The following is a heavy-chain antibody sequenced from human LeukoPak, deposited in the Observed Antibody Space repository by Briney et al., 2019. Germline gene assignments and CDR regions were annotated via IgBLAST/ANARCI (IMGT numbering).Heavy chain of an antibody. CDR1: GGTFSSYA. CDR2: IIPIFGTA. Sequence: SVKVSCKASGGTFSSYAISWVRQAPGQGLERVGGIIPIFGTANYAQKCQGRVTITADESTSTAYMELSSLRSEDTAVYYCASLSYGSGSYSTEVYFQHWGQGTLVTVSS. V-gene: IGHV1-69*01. D-gene: IGHD3-10*01. CDR3: ASLSYGSGSYSTEVYFQH. J-gene: IGHJ1*01.